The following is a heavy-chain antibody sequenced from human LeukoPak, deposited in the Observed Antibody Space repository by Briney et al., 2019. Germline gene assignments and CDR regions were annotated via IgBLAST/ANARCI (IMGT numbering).Heavy chain of an antibody. V-gene: IGHV4-59*01. CDR1: GGSISSYY. D-gene: IGHD6-13*01. Sequence: SETLSLTCTVSGGSISSYYWSWIRQPPGKGLEWIGYIYYSGSTNYNPSLKSRVTISVDTSKNQLSLKLSSVTAADTAVYYCARVGAAAGYYFDYWGQGTLVTVSS. J-gene: IGHJ4*02. CDR3: ARVGAAAGYYFDY. CDR2: IYYSGST.